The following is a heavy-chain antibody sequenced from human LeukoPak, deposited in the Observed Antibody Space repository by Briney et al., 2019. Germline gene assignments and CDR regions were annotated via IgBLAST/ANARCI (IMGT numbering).Heavy chain of an antibody. D-gene: IGHD1-14*01. CDR2: VYYSGTT. V-gene: IGHV4-59*01. Sequence: PSETLSLTCTVSGGSISNFYWSWIRQPPGTRLEWMGYVYYSGTTNYNPSLKSRVIISVDTSKNQFSVRLSSVTAADTAVYYCARDAPESSHFDYWGQGTLVTVSS. CDR3: ARDAPESSHFDY. J-gene: IGHJ4*02. CDR1: GGSISNFY.